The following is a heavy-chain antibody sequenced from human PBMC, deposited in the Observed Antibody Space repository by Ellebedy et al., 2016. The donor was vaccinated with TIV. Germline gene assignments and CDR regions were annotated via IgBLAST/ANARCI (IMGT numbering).Heavy chain of an antibody. Sequence: SETLSLTCAVYGGSFSGYYWSWIRQPPGKRLEWIGYMYDSGSTNYNPSLKSRVTMSVDTSKNQFSLKLSSVTAADTAVYYCAREISSVAGGWFDPWGQGTLVTVSS. D-gene: IGHD6-19*01. J-gene: IGHJ5*02. V-gene: IGHV4-59*12. CDR1: GGSFSGYY. CDR3: AREISSVAGGWFDP. CDR2: MYDSGST.